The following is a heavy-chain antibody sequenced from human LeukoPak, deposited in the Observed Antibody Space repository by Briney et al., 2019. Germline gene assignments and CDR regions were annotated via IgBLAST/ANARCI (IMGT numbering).Heavy chain of an antibody. Sequence: GGSLRLSCAASRFTLSSYAMSWVRQAPGKGLEWVSGISGSGGGTYYADSVKGRFTISRDSYRNTLYLYMNSLRAEDTAVYYCAKDRDFWSGYHDGYWGQGTLVTVSS. CDR2: ISGSGGGT. CDR3: AKDRDFWSGYHDGY. D-gene: IGHD3-3*01. V-gene: IGHV3-23*01. J-gene: IGHJ4*02. CDR1: RFTLSSYA.